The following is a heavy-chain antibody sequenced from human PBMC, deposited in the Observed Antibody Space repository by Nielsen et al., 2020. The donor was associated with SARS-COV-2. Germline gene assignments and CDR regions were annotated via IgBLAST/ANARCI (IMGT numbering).Heavy chain of an antibody. D-gene: IGHD2-21*02. Sequence: SLKISCAASGFTFDDYAMHWVRQAPGKGLEWVSGISWNSSSIGYADSVKGRFTISRDNAKNSLYLQMNSLRAEDTALYYCAKLGGDCYFPGCVDGMDVWGQGTTVTVSS. J-gene: IGHJ6*02. CDR1: GFTFDDYA. V-gene: IGHV3-9*01. CDR3: AKLGGDCYFPGCVDGMDV. CDR2: ISWNSSSI.